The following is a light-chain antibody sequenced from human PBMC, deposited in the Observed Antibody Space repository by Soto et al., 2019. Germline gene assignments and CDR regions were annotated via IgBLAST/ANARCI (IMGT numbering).Light chain of an antibody. CDR1: NSNIGGGYD. V-gene: IGLV1-40*01. CDR2: GNN. J-gene: IGLJ2*01. Sequence: QTVVTQPPSVSGAPGQRVTISCTGNNSNIGGGYDVHWYQQLPGTAPKLLIYGNNNRPSGVPDRFSGSKSYVSASLAITGLQSEDEADYYCHSYDSRLSGSVFGGGTKLTVL. CDR3: HSYDSRLSGSV.